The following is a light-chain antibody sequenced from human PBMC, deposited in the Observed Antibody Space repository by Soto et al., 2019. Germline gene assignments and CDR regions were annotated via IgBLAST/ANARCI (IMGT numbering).Light chain of an antibody. V-gene: IGKV1-5*01. CDR3: QQYNDDSPWT. J-gene: IGKJ1*01. CDR1: QTVRTC. Sequence: DIQMTQSPSTLSASVGDSVTITCRASQTVRTCLAWYQHNPGKAPKLLIYDASNLERGVPSRFSGSGSGTEFTLPISSLQPDDFATYYCQQYNDDSPWTFGQGTKVESK. CDR2: DAS.